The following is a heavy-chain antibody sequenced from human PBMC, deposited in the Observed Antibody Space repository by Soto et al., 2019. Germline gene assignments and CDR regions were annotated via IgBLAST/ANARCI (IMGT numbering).Heavy chain of an antibody. CDR1: GFPFSSYS. CDR3: AREESSGWALDY. Sequence: GGSLILSCAASGFPFSSYSMNWVRPAPGKGLEWVSSISSSSSYIYYADSVKGRFTISRDNAKNSLYLQMNSLRAEDTAVYYCAREESSGWALDYWGQGTLVTVSS. J-gene: IGHJ4*02. V-gene: IGHV3-21*01. CDR2: ISSSSSYI. D-gene: IGHD6-19*01.